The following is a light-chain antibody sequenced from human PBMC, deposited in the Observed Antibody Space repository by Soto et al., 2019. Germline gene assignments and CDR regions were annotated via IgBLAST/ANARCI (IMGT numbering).Light chain of an antibody. CDR1: SSDVGGYNY. CDR2: EVS. CDR3: SSYRTGGPFV. V-gene: IGLV2-14*01. J-gene: IGLJ1*01. Sequence: QSALAQPASVSGSPGQSIAISCTGTSSDVGGYNYVSLYQQLPGKAPKLLISEVSNRPSGVSHRFSVSKSGNTASLTISGLQAEDEADYYCSSYRTGGPFVFGTGTKVTVL.